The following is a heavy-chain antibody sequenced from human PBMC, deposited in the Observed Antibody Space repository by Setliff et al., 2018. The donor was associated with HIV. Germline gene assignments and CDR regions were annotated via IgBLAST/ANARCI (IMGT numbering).Heavy chain of an antibody. Sequence: LSLTCTVSGGSINDYYWTWIRQPPGKRLEWIGYISYRGITNYSPSLKSRVSMSVDTSKNQFSLRLSSVTATDTAIYFCVRGLRSDNYYFHGMDVWGQGTTVTV. CDR2: ISYRGIT. CDR1: GGSINDYY. J-gene: IGHJ6*02. D-gene: IGHD5-12*01. CDR3: VRGLRSDNYYFHGMDV. V-gene: IGHV4-59*08.